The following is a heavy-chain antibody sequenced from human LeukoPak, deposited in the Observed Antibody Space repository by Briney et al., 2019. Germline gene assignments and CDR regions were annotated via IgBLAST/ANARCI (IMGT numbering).Heavy chain of an antibody. CDR2: IIPILGIA. J-gene: IGHJ4*02. V-gene: IGHV1-69*04. D-gene: IGHD6-6*01. CDR3: ARESRSIAARPFDY. CDR1: GGTFSSYA. Sequence: SVKVSCKASGGTFSSYAISWVRQAPGQGLEWMGRIIPILGIANYAQKFQGRVTITADKSTSTAYMELSSLRSEDTAVYYCARESRSIAARPFDYWGQGTLVTVSS.